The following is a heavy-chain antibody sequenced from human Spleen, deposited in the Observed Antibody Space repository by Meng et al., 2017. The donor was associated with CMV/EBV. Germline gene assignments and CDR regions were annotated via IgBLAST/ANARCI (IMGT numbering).Heavy chain of an antibody. CDR1: GFTFSRYE. Sequence: GESLKISCVASGFTFSRYEMNWVRQAPGKGLEWISYISSSGNFINYADSVKGRFTISRDNAENSLYLQMNSLRAEDTAFYYCVRGLGASGSYSDYWGQGTLVTVSS. CDR2: ISSSGNFI. J-gene: IGHJ4*02. V-gene: IGHV3-48*03. CDR3: VRGLGASGSYSDY. D-gene: IGHD1-26*01.